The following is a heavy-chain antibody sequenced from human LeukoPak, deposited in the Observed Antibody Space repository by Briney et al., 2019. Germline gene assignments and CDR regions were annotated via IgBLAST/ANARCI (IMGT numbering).Heavy chain of an antibody. CDR3: ARGDDFWSGYNWFDP. CDR1: GGSFSGYY. CDR2: INHSGST. J-gene: IGHJ5*02. Sequence: SGTLSLTCAVYGGSFSGYYWSWIRQPPGKGLEWIGEINHSGSTNYNPSLKSRVTISVDTSKNQFSLKLSSVTAADTAVYYCARGDDFWSGYNWFDPWGQGTLVTVSS. D-gene: IGHD3-3*01. V-gene: IGHV4-34*01.